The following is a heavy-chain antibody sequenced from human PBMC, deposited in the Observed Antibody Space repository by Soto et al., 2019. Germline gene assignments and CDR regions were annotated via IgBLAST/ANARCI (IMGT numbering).Heavy chain of an antibody. V-gene: IGHV4-4*02. CDR1: GGSISTSNW. Sequence: QVQLQESGPGLVKPSGTLSLTCAVSGGSISTSNWWSWVRQPPGKGLEWIGEVYHSGSTNYNPSFTSRVATSVDKSTQQFSLKSNSVTAADTALYYCARTSTRRTPFDYWGQGSLITVSS. CDR3: ARTSTRRTPFDY. D-gene: IGHD1-1*01. CDR2: VYHSGST. J-gene: IGHJ4*02.